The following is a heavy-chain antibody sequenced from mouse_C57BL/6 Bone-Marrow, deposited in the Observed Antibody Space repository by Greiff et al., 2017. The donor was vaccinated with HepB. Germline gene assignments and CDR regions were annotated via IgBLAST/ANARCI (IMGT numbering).Heavy chain of an antibody. Sequence: VQLQQSGAELVRPGASVKLSCTASGFNIKDDYMHWVKQRPEQGLEWIGWIDPENGDTEYASKFQGKATITADTSSNTAYLQLSSLTSEDTAVYSGTACGTGYASFAYWGQGTLVTVSA. CDR2: IDPENGDT. D-gene: IGHD2-2*01. CDR3: TACGTGYASFAY. V-gene: IGHV14-4*01. CDR1: GFNIKDDY. J-gene: IGHJ3*01.